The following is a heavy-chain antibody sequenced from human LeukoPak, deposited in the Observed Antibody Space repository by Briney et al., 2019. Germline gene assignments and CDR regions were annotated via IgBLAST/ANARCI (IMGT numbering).Heavy chain of an antibody. V-gene: IGHV4-59*01. Sequence: SETLSLTCTVSGGSISSYYWSWIRQPPGKGLEWIGYIYYSGSTNYNPSLKSRVTISVDTSKNQFSLKLSSVTAADTAVYYCARDLGYCSSTSCWNWFDPWGQGTLVTVSS. CDR2: IYYSGST. CDR1: GGSISSYY. J-gene: IGHJ5*02. D-gene: IGHD2-2*01. CDR3: ARDLGYCSSTSCWNWFDP.